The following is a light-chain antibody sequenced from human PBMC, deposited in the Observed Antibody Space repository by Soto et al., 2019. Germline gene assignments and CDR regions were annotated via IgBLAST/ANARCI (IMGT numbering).Light chain of an antibody. CDR3: TSYAGNSNYV. CDR2: EVD. Sequence: QSVLTQPPSASGSAGQSVTISRTGPTNGVGGFNYVSWYQQHPGRVPKLIIYEVDKRPSGVPDRFSGSKSGNTASLTVSGLQADDEADYYCTSYAGNSNYVFGTGTQLTVL. CDR1: TNGVGGFNY. J-gene: IGLJ7*01. V-gene: IGLV2-8*01.